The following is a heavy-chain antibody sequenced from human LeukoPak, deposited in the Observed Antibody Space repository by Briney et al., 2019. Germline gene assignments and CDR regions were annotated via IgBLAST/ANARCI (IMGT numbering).Heavy chain of an antibody. CDR3: ARPVDGDGYSFDAFDI. Sequence: GASVKVSCKASGYTFTGDYLHWGRQAPGQGLEWMGWINPHSGGTNYAQKLQGRVTMTRDTSISTAYMELSRLRADDSAVYYCARPVDGDGYSFDAFDIWGQGTMVTVSS. V-gene: IGHV1-2*02. CDR2: INPHSGGT. CDR1: GYTFTGDY. D-gene: IGHD5-24*01. J-gene: IGHJ3*02.